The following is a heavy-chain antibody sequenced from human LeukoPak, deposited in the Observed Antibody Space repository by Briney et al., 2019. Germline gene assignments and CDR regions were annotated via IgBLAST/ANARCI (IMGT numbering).Heavy chain of an antibody. CDR3: ARRMAARNSALDY. CDR1: GFTFSSYG. CDR2: IWYDRSNK. Sequence: GGSLRLSCAASGFTFSSYGMHWVRQAPGKGLEWVAVIWYDRSNKYCADSVKGRFTISRDNSKNTLYLQMNSLRAEDTAVYYCARRMAARNSALDYWGQGTLVTASS. D-gene: IGHD6-6*01. J-gene: IGHJ4*02. V-gene: IGHV3-33*01.